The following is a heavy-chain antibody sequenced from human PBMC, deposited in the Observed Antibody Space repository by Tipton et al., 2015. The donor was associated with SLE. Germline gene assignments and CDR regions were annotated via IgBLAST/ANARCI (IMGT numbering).Heavy chain of an antibody. J-gene: IGHJ4*02. CDR3: ARDAPYCSSTSCLSDY. V-gene: IGHV3-7*01. Sequence: SLRLSCAASGFTFSSYWMSWVRQAPGKGLEWVANIKHDGSEKYYVDSVKGRFTISRDNAKNSLYLQMNSLRAEDTAVYYCARDAPYCSSTSCLSDYWGQGTLVTVSS. CDR2: IKHDGSEK. D-gene: IGHD2-2*01. CDR1: GFTFSSYW.